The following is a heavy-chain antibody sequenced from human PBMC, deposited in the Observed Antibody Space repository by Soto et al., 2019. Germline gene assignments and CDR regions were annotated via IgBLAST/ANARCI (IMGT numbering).Heavy chain of an antibody. Sequence: SETLSLTCTVSGDSISSGGYYWSWIRQHPGRGLEWIGYIYYSGSTNYNPSLKSRVTMSVDTSKNQFSLKLSSVTAADTAVYYCARVAPSGSYYPLDYWGQGTLVTVS. D-gene: IGHD1-26*01. V-gene: IGHV4-61*08. CDR2: IYYSGST. CDR1: GDSISSGGYY. J-gene: IGHJ4*02. CDR3: ARVAPSGSYYPLDY.